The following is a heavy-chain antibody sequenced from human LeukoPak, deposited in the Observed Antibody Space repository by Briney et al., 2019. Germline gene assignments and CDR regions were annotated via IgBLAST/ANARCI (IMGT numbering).Heavy chain of an antibody. CDR3: ARDLKGSAWYVDY. J-gene: IGHJ4*02. Sequence: PGGSLRLSCAASGFTFSDYYMTWIRQAPGKGLEWVSYISTSSSYTNYADSVKGRFTISRDNAKNSLYLQLNNLRPDDTAVYYCARDLKGSAWYVDYWGQGTLVTVSS. D-gene: IGHD6-19*01. V-gene: IGHV3-11*05. CDR2: ISTSSSYT. CDR1: GFTFSDYY.